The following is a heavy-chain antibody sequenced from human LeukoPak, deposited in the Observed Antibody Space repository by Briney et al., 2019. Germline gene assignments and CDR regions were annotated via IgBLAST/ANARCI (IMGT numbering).Heavy chain of an antibody. V-gene: IGHV4-59*11. D-gene: IGHD6-13*01. Sequence: SETLSLTCTVSGGSISSHYWSWVRQPPGKGLEWIGYIYYSGSTNYNPSLKSRGTISVDTSKNHFSLKLSSVTAADTAVYYGARVLRGRSWYPHYYMDVWGKGTTVTVSS. CDR1: GGSISSHY. CDR2: IYYSGST. CDR3: ARVLRGRSWYPHYYMDV. J-gene: IGHJ6*03.